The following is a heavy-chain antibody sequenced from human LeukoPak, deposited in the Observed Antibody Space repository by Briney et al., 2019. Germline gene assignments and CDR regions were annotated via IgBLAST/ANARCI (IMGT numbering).Heavy chain of an antibody. CDR3: AVLVAVAGTVDY. CDR1: GYTLTELS. D-gene: IGHD6-19*01. V-gene: IGHV1-24*01. CDR2: FDPEDGET. J-gene: IGHJ4*02. Sequence: GASVKVSCKVSGYTLTELSMHWVRQAPGKGLEWMGGFDPEDGETIYAQKFQGRVTMTEDTSTDTAYMELSSLRSEDTAVYYCAVLVAVAGTVDYWGQGTLVTVSS.